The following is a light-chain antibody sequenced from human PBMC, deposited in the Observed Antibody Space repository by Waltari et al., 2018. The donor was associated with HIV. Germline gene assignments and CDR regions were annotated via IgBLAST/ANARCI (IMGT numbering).Light chain of an antibody. V-gene: IGKV1-33*01. J-gene: IGKJ4*01. Sequence: DIQMTQSPSSLSASVGDRVTITCQASQDINNYLNWYQHKPGQAPKLLIYDASNLEAGVPSRFNGSGSGTDFIFSITSLQPEDIATYYCQQYDNFPQLTFGGGTKVEIK. CDR3: QQYDNFPQLT. CDR2: DAS. CDR1: QDINNY.